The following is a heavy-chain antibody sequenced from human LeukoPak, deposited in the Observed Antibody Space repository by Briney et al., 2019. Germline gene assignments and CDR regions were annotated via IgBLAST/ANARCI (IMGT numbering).Heavy chain of an antibody. CDR2: IKHDGSEK. CDR1: GFIFTNYF. V-gene: IGHV3-7*01. Sequence: GGSPRLSCAASGFIFTNYFMSWVRQAPGKGLEWVASIKHDGSEKYYVDSVRGRFTISRDNTKNSLYLQMSSLRAEDTAVYYCATDRGWRTSGYYLYYFEYWGQGTLVTVSS. J-gene: IGHJ4*02. CDR3: ATDRGWRTSGYYLYYFEY. D-gene: IGHD3-3*01.